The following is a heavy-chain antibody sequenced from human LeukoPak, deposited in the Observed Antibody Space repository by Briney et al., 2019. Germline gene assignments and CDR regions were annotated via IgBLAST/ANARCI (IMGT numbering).Heavy chain of an antibody. CDR3: ARVGDVYSYGFIAY. CDR2: INSDGSST. Sequence: PGGSLRLSCAASGFTLSSYWMHWVRQAPGKGLVWVSRINSDGSSTTYADSVKGRFTISRDNAKNTLYQQMNSLRAEDTAVYYCARVGDVYSYGFIAYWGQGTLVTVSS. V-gene: IGHV3-74*01. D-gene: IGHD5-18*01. J-gene: IGHJ4*02. CDR1: GFTLSSYW.